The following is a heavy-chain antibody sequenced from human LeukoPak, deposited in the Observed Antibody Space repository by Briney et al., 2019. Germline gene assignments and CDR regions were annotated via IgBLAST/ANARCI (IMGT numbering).Heavy chain of an antibody. CDR1: GGTFSIYA. V-gene: IGHV1-69*04. CDR2: IIPILGIA. CDR3: ARAALLYYYYGMGV. Sequence: GASVTVSFKASGGTFSIYAISWVRQAPGQGLEWMGRIIPILGIANYAQKFQGRVTITADKSTSTAYMELSSLRSEDTAVYYCARAALLYYYYGMGVWGQGTTVTVSS. J-gene: IGHJ6*02.